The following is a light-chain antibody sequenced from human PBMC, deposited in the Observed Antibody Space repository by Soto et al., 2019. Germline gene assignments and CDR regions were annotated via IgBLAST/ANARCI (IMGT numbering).Light chain of an antibody. CDR3: YQFNSYPNI. Sequence: AIQLTQSPSALSASVGDRVTITCRASQDIRGALAWYQQKPGKAPKILIYDVSSLQGGVPSRFSGSHSGTDFDLPISVFQHEDFATYYSYQFNSYPNIFGQGTRLDIK. CDR2: DVS. CDR1: QDIRGA. V-gene: IGKV1-13*02. J-gene: IGKJ5*01.